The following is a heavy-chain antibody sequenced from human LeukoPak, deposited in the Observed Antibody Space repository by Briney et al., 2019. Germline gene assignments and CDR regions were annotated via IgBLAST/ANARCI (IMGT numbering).Heavy chain of an antibody. CDR1: GGSTSSYY. V-gene: IGHV4-59*01. CDR3: AREDPITRGYYGMDV. Sequence: PSETLSLTCTVSGGSTSSYYWSWIRQPPGKGLEWIGYIYYSGSTNYNPSLKSRVTISVDTSKNQFSLKLSSVTAADTAVYYCAREDPITRGYYGMDVWGQGTTVTVSS. D-gene: IGHD5-24*01. J-gene: IGHJ6*02. CDR2: IYYSGST.